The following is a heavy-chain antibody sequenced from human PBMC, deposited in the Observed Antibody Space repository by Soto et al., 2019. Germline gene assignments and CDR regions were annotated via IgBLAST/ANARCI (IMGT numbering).Heavy chain of an antibody. V-gene: IGHV3-23*01. CDR2: ISGSGGST. D-gene: IGHD2-8*01. CDR3: ANWVEGTMVYFDF. Sequence: EVQLLESGGGLVQPGGSLRLSCAASGFAFSSYAMSWVRQAPGKGLEWVSAISGSGGSTYYADSVKGRFTISRDNSKNTLYLQMNSLRAEDTAVYYCANWVEGTMVYFDFWGQGTLVTVSS. J-gene: IGHJ4*02. CDR1: GFAFSSYA.